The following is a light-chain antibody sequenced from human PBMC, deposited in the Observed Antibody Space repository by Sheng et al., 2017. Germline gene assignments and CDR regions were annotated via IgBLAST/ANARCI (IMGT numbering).Light chain of an antibody. V-gene: IGKV1-39*01. Sequence: DIQMTQSPSSLSASVGDRVTITCRASQSITTYLNWYQQKPGKAPKLLIYAASSLQSGVPSRFSGSGSGTDFTLTISSLQPEDFATYYCQLSYSTFTFGGGPRWRSN. CDR3: QLSYSTFT. CDR1: QSITTY. CDR2: AAS. J-gene: IGKJ4*01.